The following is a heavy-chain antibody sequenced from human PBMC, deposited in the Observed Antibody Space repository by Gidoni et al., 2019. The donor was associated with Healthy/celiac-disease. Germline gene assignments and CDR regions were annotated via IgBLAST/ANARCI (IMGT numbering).Heavy chain of an antibody. CDR2: INHSGST. V-gene: IGHV4-34*01. CDR1: GGSFSGYY. J-gene: IGHJ6*03. D-gene: IGHD2-2*01. Sequence: QVQLQQWGAGLLKPSATLSLTCAVFGGSFSGYYWSWIRQPPGKGLEWIGEINHSGSTNYNPALKSRVTISVDTSKNQFSLKLSSVTAADTAVYYCARGSYCSSTSCISYYMDVWGKGTTVTVSS. CDR3: ARGSYCSSTSCISYYMDV.